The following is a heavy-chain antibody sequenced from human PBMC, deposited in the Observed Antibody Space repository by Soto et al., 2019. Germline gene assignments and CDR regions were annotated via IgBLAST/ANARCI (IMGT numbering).Heavy chain of an antibody. CDR1: GFTFSNYA. Sequence: QVQLVESGAGVVQPGRSLRLSCAASGFTFSNYAMHWVRQAPGKGLEWVAVISYDGSKKYYADSVKGRFTISRDNSKNTLYLQMNSLRGEDTAVYYCAQGVGSTLQNYYFYGLDVWGQGTTVTVSS. J-gene: IGHJ6*02. CDR2: ISYDGSKK. D-gene: IGHD1-26*01. CDR3: AQGVGSTLQNYYFYGLDV. V-gene: IGHV3-30*18.